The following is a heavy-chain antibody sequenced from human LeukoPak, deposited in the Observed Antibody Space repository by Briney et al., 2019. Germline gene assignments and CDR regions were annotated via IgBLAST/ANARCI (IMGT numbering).Heavy chain of an antibody. V-gene: IGHV5-51*01. D-gene: IGHD2-15*01. J-gene: IGHJ4*02. CDR1: GYSFTSYW. CDR3: ARRGGSRGYYYFDY. Sequence: GESLKISCKGSGYSFTSYWIGWVRQMPGKGLEWMGIIHPGDSDTTYSPSFQGQVTISADKSISTAYLQWSSLKASDSAIYYCARRGGSRGYYYFDYWGQGTLVTVSS. CDR2: IHPGDSDT.